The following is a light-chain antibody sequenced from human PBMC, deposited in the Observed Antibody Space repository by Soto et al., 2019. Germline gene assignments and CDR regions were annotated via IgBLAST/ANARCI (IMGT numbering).Light chain of an antibody. J-gene: IGLJ2*01. CDR3: SSYTSIPTVV. Sequence: QSVLTQPSSVSGSPGQSITISCSGTSSDVGGNKYVSWYQQHPGKVPKLMIYEVNNRPSGFSDRFSGSKSGNTASLTISGLHDEDEDDYYCSSYTSIPTVVFGGGTKLTVL. CDR1: SSDVGGNKY. CDR2: EVN. V-gene: IGLV2-14*01.